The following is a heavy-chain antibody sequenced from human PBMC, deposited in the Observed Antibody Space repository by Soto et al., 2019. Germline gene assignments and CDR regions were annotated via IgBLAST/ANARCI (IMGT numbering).Heavy chain of an antibody. Sequence: SVKVSCKSSGGTFSSYAISWVRQAPGQGLEWMGGIIPIFGTANYAQKFQGRVTITADESTSTAYMELSSLRSEDTAVYYCALKTQNYDSSGYYSVVAFDIWGQGTMVTVSS. D-gene: IGHD3-22*01. V-gene: IGHV1-69*13. CDR3: ALKTQNYDSSGYYSVVAFDI. J-gene: IGHJ3*02. CDR1: GGTFSSYA. CDR2: IIPIFGTA.